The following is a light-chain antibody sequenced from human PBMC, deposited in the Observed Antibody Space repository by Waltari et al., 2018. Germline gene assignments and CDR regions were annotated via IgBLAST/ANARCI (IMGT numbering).Light chain of an antibody. V-gene: IGLV2-14*01. Sequence: QSALTQPASVSGSPGQSITISCSGTDSDVGAYDFVSWYQQHPGKAPHPIIYEVSNRPAGSSSRCSSSESGNTASLTISGLQAEDEADYYCSSYATSSAPGVFGTGTRVTVL. CDR3: SSYATSSAPGV. J-gene: IGLJ1*01. CDR2: EVS. CDR1: DSDVGAYDF.